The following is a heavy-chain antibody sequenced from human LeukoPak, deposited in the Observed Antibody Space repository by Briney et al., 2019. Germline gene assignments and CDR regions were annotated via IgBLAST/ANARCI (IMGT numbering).Heavy chain of an antibody. J-gene: IGHJ4*02. CDR1: GYTFTSYY. D-gene: IGHD1-26*01. CDR3: ARRVVGGNFDY. V-gene: IGHV1-46*01. Sequence: ASVKVSCKASGYTFTSYYMHWVRQAPGQGLEWMGIINPSGGSTSYAQKFQGRVTTTRDTSISTAYMELSRLRSDDTAVYYCARRVVGGNFDYWGQGTLVTVSS. CDR2: INPSGGST.